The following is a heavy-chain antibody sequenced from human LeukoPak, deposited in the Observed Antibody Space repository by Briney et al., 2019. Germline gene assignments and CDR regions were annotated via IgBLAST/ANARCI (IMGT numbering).Heavy chain of an antibody. D-gene: IGHD4-17*01. J-gene: IGHJ6*03. CDR2: IYYSGST. CDR1: GGSISSYY. V-gene: IGHV4-59*01. CDR3: ARVYGDYVYYYYYYMDV. Sequence: SETLSLTCTVSGGSISSYYWSWIRQPPGKGLEWIGSIYYSGSTNYNPSLKSRVTISVDTSKNQFSLKLSSVTAADTAVYYCARVYGDYVYYYYYYMDVWGKGTTVTVSS.